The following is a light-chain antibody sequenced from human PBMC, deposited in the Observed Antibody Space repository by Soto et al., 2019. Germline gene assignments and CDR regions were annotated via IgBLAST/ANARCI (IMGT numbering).Light chain of an antibody. J-gene: IGKJ1*01. CDR3: QHYAASPGT. V-gene: IGKV3-20*01. CDR1: QRVSSSY. CDR2: GAS. Sequence: EIVLTQSPGTQSLSPGERATLSSRVSQRVSSSYLAWYQQTPGQAPRLLIYGASSRATGIPDRFSGSGSGTDFTLTISRLEPEDFAVYYCQHYAASPGTFGQGTKVEIK.